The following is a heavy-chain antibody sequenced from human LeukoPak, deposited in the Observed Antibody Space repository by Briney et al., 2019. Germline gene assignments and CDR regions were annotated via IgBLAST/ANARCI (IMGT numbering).Heavy chain of an antibody. CDR3: ARGFGRP. J-gene: IGHJ5*02. V-gene: IGHV3-7*03. Sequence: PGGSLRLSCAASGFTFSNFWMNWVRQAPGKGLEWVANIKQDGSVKHYVDSVKGRFTISRDNTKNSLYLQMNSLRAEDTAVYYCARGFGRPWGQGTLVTVSS. D-gene: IGHD3-10*01. CDR1: GFTFSNFW. CDR2: IKQDGSVK.